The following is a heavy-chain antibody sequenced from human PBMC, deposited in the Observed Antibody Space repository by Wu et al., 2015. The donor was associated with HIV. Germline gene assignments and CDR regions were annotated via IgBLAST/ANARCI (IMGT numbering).Heavy chain of an antibody. CDR1: GYTFTDNY. Sequence: QSEGEVKKPGASVKVSCKTSGYTFTDNYIHWVRQAPGQGLEWMGWINPNSGGSKSPQKFQGRVTMTRDTSVSTVYLELTRLKFDDTAIYYCTKDYGIVGSTLPEYFQHWGQGTLVTVSS. CDR2: INPNSGGS. CDR3: TKDYGIVGSTLPEYFQH. V-gene: IGHV1-2*02. D-gene: IGHD1-26*01. J-gene: IGHJ1*01.